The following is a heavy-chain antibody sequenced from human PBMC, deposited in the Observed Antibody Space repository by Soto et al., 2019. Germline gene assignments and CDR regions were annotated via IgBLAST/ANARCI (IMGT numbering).Heavy chain of an antibody. V-gene: IGHV4-59*01. CDR1: GGSISSYY. CDR2: IYYSGST. D-gene: IGHD3-16*01. J-gene: IGHJ4*02. Sequence: QVQLQESGPGLVKPSETLSLTCTVSGGSISSYYWSWIRQPPRKGLEWIGYIYYSGSTNYNPSLKSRVTISVDTSKNQFSLKLSSVTAADSAVYYCARERGTVGDFDYWGQGTLVTVSS. CDR3: ARERGTVGDFDY.